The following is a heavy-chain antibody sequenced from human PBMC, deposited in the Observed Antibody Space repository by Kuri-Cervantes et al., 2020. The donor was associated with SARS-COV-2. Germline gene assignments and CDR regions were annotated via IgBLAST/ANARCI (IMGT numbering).Heavy chain of an antibody. J-gene: IGHJ3*02. CDR2: ISSNGGST. V-gene: IGHV3-64*02. CDR3: ARETGWEYQLLDDAFDI. Sequence: ETLSLTCAASGFTFSSYAIHWVRQAPGKGLEYVSAISSNGGSTYYADSVKGRFTISRDNSKNTLYLQMGSLRAEDMAVYYCARETGWEYQLLDDAFDIWGQGTMVTVSS. CDR1: GFTFSSYA. D-gene: IGHD2-2*01.